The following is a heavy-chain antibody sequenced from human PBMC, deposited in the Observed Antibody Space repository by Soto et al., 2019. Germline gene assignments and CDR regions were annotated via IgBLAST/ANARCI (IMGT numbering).Heavy chain of an antibody. V-gene: IGHV4-39*01. D-gene: IGHD6-13*01. CDR2: IYYSGST. CDR3: AIAAAGTGDFDY. CDR1: GSSISSSSYY. J-gene: IGHJ4*02. Sequence: SETLSLTGTVSGSSISSSSYYWGWIRQPPGKGLEGIGSIYYSGSTYYNPSHKGRVTISVDTSKNQFSLKMSSVTAADTAVYYGAIAAAGTGDFDYWGQGTLVTVSS.